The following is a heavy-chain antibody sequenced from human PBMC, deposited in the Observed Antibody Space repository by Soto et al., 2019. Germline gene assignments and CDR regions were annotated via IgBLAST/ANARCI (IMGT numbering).Heavy chain of an antibody. D-gene: IGHD3-16*02. CDR1: GFAFSSYA. Sequence: PGGSLRLSCAASGFAFSSYAMSWVRQAPGKGLEWVSCISVSGGSTYYADSVKGRFTISRDNSKNTLYLQMNSLGAEDTALYYCAGAYRSYYMDVWGKGTTVTVS. CDR3: AGAYRSYYMDV. CDR2: ISVSGGST. J-gene: IGHJ6*03. V-gene: IGHV3-23*01.